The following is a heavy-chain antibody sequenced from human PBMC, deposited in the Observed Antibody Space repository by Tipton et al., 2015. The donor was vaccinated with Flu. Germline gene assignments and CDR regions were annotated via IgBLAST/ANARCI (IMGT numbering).Heavy chain of an antibody. J-gene: IGHJ4*02. Sequence: SLRLSCAASGFTFSSYSMNWVRQAPGKGLEWVSSISSSSSYIYYADSVKGRFTISRDNPKNSLYLQMNSLRAEDTAVYYCARYFFGPPIDSWGPGALVPVSS. CDR1: GFTFSSYS. CDR3: ARYFFGPPIDS. CDR2: ISSSSSYI. V-gene: IGHV3-21*01. D-gene: IGHD3-3*01.